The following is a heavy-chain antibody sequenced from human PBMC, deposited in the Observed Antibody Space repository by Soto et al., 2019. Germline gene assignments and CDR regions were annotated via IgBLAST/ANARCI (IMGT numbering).Heavy chain of an antibody. J-gene: IGHJ4*02. D-gene: IGHD3-10*01. Sequence: QVQLVQSGAELKKPGASVKVSCKASGYTFSNYDMNWVRQATGQGPEWIGWVSPNNGDTGYAQKFQGRVTVTTDSSTTTTYKELTSLRSEDTAIYYCGKVSRKGSAIDFDYWGQGTLITVSS. CDR1: GYTFSNYD. V-gene: IGHV1-8*01. CDR2: VSPNNGDT. CDR3: GKVSRKGSAIDFDY.